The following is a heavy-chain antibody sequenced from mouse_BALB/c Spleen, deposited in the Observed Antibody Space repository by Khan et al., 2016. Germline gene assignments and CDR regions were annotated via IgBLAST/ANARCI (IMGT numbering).Heavy chain of an antibody. CDR3: ARYYYGSSYFDY. CDR2: ISYSGST. CDR1: GYSITSDYA. D-gene: IGHD1-1*01. V-gene: IGHV3-2*02. J-gene: IGHJ2*01. Sequence: EVQLQESGPGLVKPSQSLSLTCTVTGYSITSDYAWNWIRQFPGNKLEWRGYISYSGSTSYNPSLKSRISITRDTSKNQFFLQLNSVTTEDTATYYCARYYYGSSYFDYWGQGTTLTVSS.